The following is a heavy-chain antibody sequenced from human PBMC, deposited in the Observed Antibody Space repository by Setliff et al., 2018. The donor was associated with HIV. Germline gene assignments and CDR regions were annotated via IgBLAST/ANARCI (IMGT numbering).Heavy chain of an antibody. CDR3: ARDQEHIIVVSATGNMPGYLHYYYMDV. J-gene: IGHJ6*03. V-gene: IGHV3-21*05. CDR1: GFSFSSYG. CDR2: ISSTSSYI. D-gene: IGHD2-2*01. Sequence: GGSLRLSCAASGFSFSSYGMNWVRQAPGKGLDWVSYISSTSSYIYYADSVRGRFTISRDNANNLLYLQMNSLRAEDTAVYYCARDQEHIIVVSATGNMPGYLHYYYMDVWGKGSTVTVSS.